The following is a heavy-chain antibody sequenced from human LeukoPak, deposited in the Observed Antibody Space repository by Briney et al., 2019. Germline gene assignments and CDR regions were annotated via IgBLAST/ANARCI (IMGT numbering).Heavy chain of an antibody. CDR1: GFTFSSYS. CDR2: ISSSSSTI. D-gene: IGHD3-22*01. J-gene: IGHJ4*02. Sequence: GGSLRLSCAASGFTFSSYSMKWVRQAPGKGLEWVSYISSSSSTIYYADSVKGRFTISRDNAKNSLYLQMNSLRAEDTAVYYCAIDSTHDSRGYVYPDYWGQGTLVTVSS. CDR3: AIDSTHDSRGYVYPDY. V-gene: IGHV3-48*01.